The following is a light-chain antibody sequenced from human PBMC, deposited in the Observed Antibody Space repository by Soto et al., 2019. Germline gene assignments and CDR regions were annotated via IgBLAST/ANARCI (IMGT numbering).Light chain of an antibody. V-gene: IGLV2-8*01. J-gene: IGLJ2*01. Sequence: QSALTQPPSASGSPGQSVTISCTGTSSDVGGYNYVSWYQQHPGKAPKLMIYEVSKRPSGVPDHFSGSKSGNTASLTVSGLQAEDEADYYCSSYAGSNNWGVFGGGTKLTVL. CDR3: SSYAGSNNWGV. CDR1: SSDVGGYNY. CDR2: EVS.